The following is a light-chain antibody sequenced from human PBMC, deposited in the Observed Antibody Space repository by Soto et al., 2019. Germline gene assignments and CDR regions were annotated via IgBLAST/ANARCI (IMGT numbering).Light chain of an antibody. CDR2: WAS. CDR1: QSVLYSSNNKNY. Sequence: DIVMTQSPDSLAVSLGERATINCKSSQSVLYSSNNKNYLAWYQQKPGQPPKLLIYWASTRESGVPDRFSGSGSGTDFSLTTGSLQAEDVAVYYCQQYYSTPRTVGQGTKVEIK. J-gene: IGKJ2*01. CDR3: QQYYSTPRT. V-gene: IGKV4-1*01.